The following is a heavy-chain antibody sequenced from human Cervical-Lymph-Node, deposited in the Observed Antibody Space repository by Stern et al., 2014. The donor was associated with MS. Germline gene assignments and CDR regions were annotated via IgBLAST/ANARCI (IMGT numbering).Heavy chain of an antibody. CDR2: MNPNSGNS. Sequence: QVQLVQSGAEVKKPGASVKVSCKASGYTFTNYDVNWVRQAPGPGLEWIGWMNPNSGNSSAAQKFQGRAHLTGNNTINTAYMELKSLKFDDTATYFCTTSQGAFWGQGTVVTVSS. D-gene: IGHD3-16*01. V-gene: IGHV1-8*01. CDR1: GYTFTNYD. CDR3: TTSQGAF. J-gene: IGHJ4*02.